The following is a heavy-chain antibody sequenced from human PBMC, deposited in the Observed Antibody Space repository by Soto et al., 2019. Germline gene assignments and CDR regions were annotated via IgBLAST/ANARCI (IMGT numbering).Heavy chain of an antibody. Sequence: SETLSLTCAVSGGSISSSNWWSWVRQPPGKGLEWIGEIYHSGSTNYNPSLKSRVTISVDKSKNQFSLKLSSVTAADTAVYYCAGSIAVAGRSVYYYYGMDVRGQGTTVTVSS. D-gene: IGHD6-19*01. V-gene: IGHV4-4*02. CDR2: IYHSGST. CDR1: GGSISSSNW. J-gene: IGHJ6*02. CDR3: AGSIAVAGRSVYYYYGMDV.